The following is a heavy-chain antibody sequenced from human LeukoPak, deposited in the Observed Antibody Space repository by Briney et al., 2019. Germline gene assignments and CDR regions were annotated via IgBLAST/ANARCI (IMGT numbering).Heavy chain of an antibody. CDR3: ARDLRREAYYYDSSGYDYYMDV. J-gene: IGHJ6*03. V-gene: IGHV3-48*03. D-gene: IGHD3-22*01. CDR2: ISSSGSTI. Sequence: PGGSLRLSCAASGFTFSSYEMNWVRQAPGKGLEWVSYISSSGSTIYYADSVKGRFTISRDNAKNSLYLQMNSLRAEDTAVYYCARDLRREAYYYDSSGYDYYMDVWGKGTTVTVSS. CDR1: GFTFSSYE.